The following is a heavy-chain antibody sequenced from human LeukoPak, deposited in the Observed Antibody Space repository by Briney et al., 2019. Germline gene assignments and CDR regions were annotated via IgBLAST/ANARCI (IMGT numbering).Heavy chain of an antibody. Sequence: GGSLRLSCAASGFTFSNAWMSWVRQAPGKGREWVGRIKSKTDGCTTDYAAPVKGRFTISRDDSKNTLYLQMNSLKTEDTAVYYCTTEILVVVAATRDYWGQGTLVTVSS. V-gene: IGHV3-15*01. CDR3: TTEILVVVAATRDY. D-gene: IGHD2-15*01. CDR1: GFTFSNAW. CDR2: IKSKTDGCTT. J-gene: IGHJ4*02.